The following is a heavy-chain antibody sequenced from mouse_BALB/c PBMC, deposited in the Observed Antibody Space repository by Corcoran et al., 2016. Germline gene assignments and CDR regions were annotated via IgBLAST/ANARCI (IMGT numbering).Heavy chain of an antibody. CDR2: IDPANGNT. J-gene: IGHJ1*01. Sequence: EVQLQQSGAELVKPGASVKLSCTASGFNIKDTYMHWVKQRPEQGLEWIGRIDPANGNTKYDTKFQAKATITADTSSNTAYLQLSSLTSEDTAVYYCANWDWYFDVWGAGTTVTVSS. CDR1: GFNIKDTY. CDR3: ANWDWYFDV. V-gene: IGHV14-3*02. D-gene: IGHD4-1*01.